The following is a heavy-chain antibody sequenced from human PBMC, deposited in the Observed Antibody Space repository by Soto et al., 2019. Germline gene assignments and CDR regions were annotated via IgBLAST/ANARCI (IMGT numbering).Heavy chain of an antibody. V-gene: IGHV4-39*01. CDR1: GGSISSGPYS. J-gene: IGHJ6*02. Sequence: SETLSLTCSVSGGSISSGPYSWGWIRQPPGKGLEWIGTFHYSGRTYYSPSLESRVTISVDTSKNQFSLKVSSVTAADTAVFYFARLAGYCSGTSCYGYYGMDVWGQGTTVTVSS. CDR2: FHYSGRT. D-gene: IGHD2-2*01. CDR3: ARLAGYCSGTSCYGYYGMDV.